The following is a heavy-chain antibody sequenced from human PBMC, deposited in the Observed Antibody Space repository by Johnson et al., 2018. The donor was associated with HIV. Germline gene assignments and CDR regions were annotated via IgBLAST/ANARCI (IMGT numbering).Heavy chain of an antibody. D-gene: IGHD2-15*01. CDR2: IRYDGTNK. J-gene: IGHJ3*02. CDR3: ARDDGGGGDAFDI. Sequence: QVQLVESGGGVVQPGRSLRASCAASGFGFSRCVMHWVRQAPGKGLEWVAFIRYDGTNKYYAGFVKGRFTISRDNSKNMLYLQLKRLRAEDTAVYYCARDDGGGGDAFDIWGQGAMVTVSS. CDR1: GFGFSRCV. V-gene: IGHV3-33*08.